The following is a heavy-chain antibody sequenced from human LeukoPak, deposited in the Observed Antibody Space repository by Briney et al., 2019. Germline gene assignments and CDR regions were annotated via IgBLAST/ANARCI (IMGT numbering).Heavy chain of an antibody. CDR3: ARGSYYYDSSGPAGVAFDI. V-gene: IGHV4-30-4*01. CDR2: IYYSGST. CDR1: GGSISSGDYY. D-gene: IGHD3-22*01. Sequence: SQILSLTCTVSGGSISSGDYYWSWIRQPPGKGLEWIGYIYYSGSTYYNPSLKSRVTISVDTSKNQFSLKLSSVTAADTAVYYCARGSYYYDSSGPAGVAFDIWGQGTMVTVSS. J-gene: IGHJ3*02.